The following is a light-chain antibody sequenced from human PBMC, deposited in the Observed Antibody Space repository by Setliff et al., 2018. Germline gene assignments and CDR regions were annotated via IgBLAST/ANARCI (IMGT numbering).Light chain of an antibody. CDR1: IGDVGAYDF. Sequence: ALAQPASVSGSPGQSITISCSGTIGDVGAYDFVSWYQHHPGKAPKLVIYEVTNRPSGISNRFSGSKSGNSASLIISGLQAEDEADYYCSAYTSSSTYVFGTGTKVTVL. CDR3: SAYTSSSTYV. CDR2: EVT. J-gene: IGLJ1*01. V-gene: IGLV2-14*01.